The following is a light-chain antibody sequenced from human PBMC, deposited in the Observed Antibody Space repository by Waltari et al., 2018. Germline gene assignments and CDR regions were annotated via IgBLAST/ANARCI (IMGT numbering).Light chain of an antibody. CDR1: QRINNY. CDR3: QQSYGTPPT. V-gene: IGKV1-39*01. CDR2: AES. J-gene: IGKJ4*01. Sequence: DIQMTKSPSSLSASVGDRVTITCRASQRINNYLNWYQLKPGKAPKLLLYAESRLQSGVPSRFRGSASGTDYTLTISSLHSEDFATYYCQQSYGTPPTFAGGTTVEI.